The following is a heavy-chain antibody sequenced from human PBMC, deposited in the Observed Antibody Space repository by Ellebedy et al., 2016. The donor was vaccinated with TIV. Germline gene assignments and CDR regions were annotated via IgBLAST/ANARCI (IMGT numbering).Heavy chain of an antibody. CDR3: ARVRFGDTAVDY. CDR1: GFTFSSYD. CDR2: IGTAGDT. V-gene: IGHV3-13*01. Sequence: GGSLRLSCAASGFTFSSYDMHRARQGTGKGLEWVSAIGTAGDTYYPGSVKGRFTISRENAKNSLYLQITSLRAEDTAVYYCARVRFGDTAVDYWGQGTLVTVSS. D-gene: IGHD3-16*01. J-gene: IGHJ4*03.